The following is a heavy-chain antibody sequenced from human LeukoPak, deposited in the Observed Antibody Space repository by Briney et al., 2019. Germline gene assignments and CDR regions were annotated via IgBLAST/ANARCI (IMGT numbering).Heavy chain of an antibody. CDR3: AKEDVSGWYGVDY. CDR2: ISYDGSNE. D-gene: IGHD6-19*01. CDR1: GSSYG. J-gene: IGHJ4*02. Sequence: GGSLRLSCAASGSSYGMHWVRQAPGEGLEWVAVISYDGSNEYYADSVKGRFTISRDNSKNTLYLQMNSLRADDTAVYYCAKEDVSGWYGVDYWGRGTLVTVSS. V-gene: IGHV3-30*18.